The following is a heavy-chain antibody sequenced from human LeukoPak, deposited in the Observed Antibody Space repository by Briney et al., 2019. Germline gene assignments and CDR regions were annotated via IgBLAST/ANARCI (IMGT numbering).Heavy chain of an antibody. Sequence: SETLSLTCAVSGGSISSGNYYWSWIRQPPGKGLEWIGYIFYTGSTNYSPSLKSRVSISVDTFKNQFSLKLSSVTAADTAVYYCARGAPFDPWGQGTLVTVSS. CDR1: GGSISSGNYY. V-gene: IGHV4-30-4*02. CDR3: ARGAPFDP. CDR2: IFYTGST. J-gene: IGHJ5*02.